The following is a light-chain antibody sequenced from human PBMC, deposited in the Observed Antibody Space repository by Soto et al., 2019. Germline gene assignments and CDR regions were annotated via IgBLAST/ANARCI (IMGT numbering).Light chain of an antibody. V-gene: IGLV1-40*01. J-gene: IGLJ1*01. CDR2: GDS. CDR3: QSNDNGLSGSDV. CDR1: SSNIGAGYD. Sequence: QAVLAQPPSVSGAPGQRVTISCTWSSSNIGAGYDVNWYQQLPETAPKLLIFGDSNRPSGVPDRFSGSKSGNSASLVITGLQADDEADYYCQSNDNGLSGSDVFGTGTKVTVL.